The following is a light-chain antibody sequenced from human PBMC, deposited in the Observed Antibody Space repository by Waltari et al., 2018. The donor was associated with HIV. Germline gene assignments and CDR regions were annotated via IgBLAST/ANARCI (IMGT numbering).Light chain of an antibody. CDR2: GKN. CDR3: SSRDSSGTHVL. Sequence: SSELTQDPSVSVALSQTVRITCQGDSLRTYYATWYQQKPRQATVIVIDGKNNRLSGIPDRFSCSSSGDTASLTITGAQAEDEADYYCSSRDSSGTHVLFGGGTKLTVL. V-gene: IGLV3-19*01. CDR1: SLRTYY. J-gene: IGLJ2*01.